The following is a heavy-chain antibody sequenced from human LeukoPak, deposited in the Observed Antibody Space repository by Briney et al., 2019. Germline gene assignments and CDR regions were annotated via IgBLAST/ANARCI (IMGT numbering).Heavy chain of an antibody. CDR2: IYSDGST. J-gene: IGHJ4*02. CDR3: ARDVGVDYLFDY. V-gene: IGHV3-66*01. D-gene: IGHD2/OR15-2a*01. CDR1: GFIVSGDF. Sequence: GGSLRLSCAASGFIVSGDFMSWVRQAPGKGLEWVSVIYSDGSTYYADSVKGRFTISRDNAKNSLYLQMNSLRAEDTAVYYCARDVGVDYLFDYWGQGTLVTVSS.